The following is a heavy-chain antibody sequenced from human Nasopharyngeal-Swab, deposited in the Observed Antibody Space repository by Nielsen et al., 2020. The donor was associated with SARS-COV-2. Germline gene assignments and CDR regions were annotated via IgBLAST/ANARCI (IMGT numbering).Heavy chain of an antibody. Sequence: SCAISGDSVSSNTAAWSWIRQSPSRGLEWLGRTWYRSKWHYDYAVSVRGRITINPDPSKNQFSLQLNSVTPEDTAVYYCARIAVAVSPVWGQGTLVTVSS. CDR2: TWYRSKWHY. V-gene: IGHV6-1*01. D-gene: IGHD6-19*01. J-gene: IGHJ4*02. CDR1: GDSVSSNTAA. CDR3: ARIAVAVSPV.